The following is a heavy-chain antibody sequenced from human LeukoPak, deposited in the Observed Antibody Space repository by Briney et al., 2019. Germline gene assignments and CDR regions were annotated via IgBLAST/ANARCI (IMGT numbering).Heavy chain of an antibody. CDR3: ARIADHTFEMDV. Sequence: GESLKISCKGSGYTFRSHWIVWVRQMPGKGLEWMGSIYPADSDTKYSPSFQGQVTISGDKSTSTAYLQWSSLKASDTAMYYCARIADHTFEMDVWGQGTAVTVSS. CDR2: IYPADSDT. J-gene: IGHJ6*02. V-gene: IGHV5-51*01. D-gene: IGHD2-21*01. CDR1: GYTFRSHW.